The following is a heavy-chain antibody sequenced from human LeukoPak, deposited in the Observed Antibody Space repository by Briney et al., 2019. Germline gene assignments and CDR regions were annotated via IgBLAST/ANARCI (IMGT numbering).Heavy chain of an antibody. CDR1: GFTFSSYA. V-gene: IGHV3-30*14. CDR3: ARVLSGRGSLYDYYYYMDV. D-gene: IGHD3-10*01. CDR2: ISYDGSNK. J-gene: IGHJ6*03. Sequence: GGSLRLSCAASGFTFSSYAMHWVRQAPGKGLEWVAVISYDGSNKYYADSVKGRFTITRDNSKNTLYLQMNSLRAEDTAVYYCARVLSGRGSLYDYYYYMDVWGKGTTVTISS.